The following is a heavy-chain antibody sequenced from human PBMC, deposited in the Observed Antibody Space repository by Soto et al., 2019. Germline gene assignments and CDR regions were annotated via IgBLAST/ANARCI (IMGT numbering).Heavy chain of an antibody. V-gene: IGHV3-23*01. CDR3: AKDGRQFDY. Sequence: PGGSLRLSCAASGFTFSTFAMSWVRQAPGKGMEWVSAISGSGGTTYNADSVKGRFTISRDNPKNTLYLQMNSLRAEDTAVYFCAKDGRQFDYWGQGTLVTVSS. J-gene: IGHJ4*02. CDR2: ISGSGGTT. CDR1: GFTFSTFA.